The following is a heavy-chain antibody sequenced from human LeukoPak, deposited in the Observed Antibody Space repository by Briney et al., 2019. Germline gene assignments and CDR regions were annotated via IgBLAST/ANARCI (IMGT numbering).Heavy chain of an antibody. CDR1: GFTFSTFA. CDR2: IFPSGGEI. D-gene: IGHD2-8*02. Sequence: GGSLRLSCAASGFTFSTFAMIWVRQPPGRGLEWVSSIFPSGGEIHYADSVRGRFTISRDNSKSTLSLQMNSLRAEDTAIYYCATYRQVLLPFESWGQGTLVTVSS. V-gene: IGHV3-23*01. J-gene: IGHJ4*02. CDR3: ATYRQVLLPFES.